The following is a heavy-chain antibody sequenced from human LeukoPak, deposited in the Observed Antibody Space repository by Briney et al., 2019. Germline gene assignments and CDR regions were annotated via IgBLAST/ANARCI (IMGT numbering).Heavy chain of an antibody. D-gene: IGHD1-26*01. J-gene: IGHJ3*02. Sequence: GGSLRLSCAASGLNFSTYPMSWVRQAPRKGLEWVSAIGSVGTTYYSDSVKGRFTISRDNSKNTLYLQMNGLSAEDTAVYYCAIRGSPNAFDMWGQGTMVTVSS. CDR3: AIRGSPNAFDM. V-gene: IGHV3-23*01. CDR1: GLNFSTYP. CDR2: IGSVGTT.